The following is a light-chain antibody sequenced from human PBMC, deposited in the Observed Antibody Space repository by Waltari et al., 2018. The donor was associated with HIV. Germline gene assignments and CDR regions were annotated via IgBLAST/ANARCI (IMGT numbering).Light chain of an antibody. CDR1: QHIDTY. V-gene: IGKV1D-12*01. Sequence: DIQMTQSPSSVSASVGDTVTITCRASQHIDTYLAWYQQKPGTAPKLLIYSAVILEGGVPSRFSGSRFGTDFTLTIRGLQPEDVASYDCQQANSFPLTFGRGTKVEVQ. CDR3: QQANSFPLT. J-gene: IGKJ1*01. CDR2: SAV.